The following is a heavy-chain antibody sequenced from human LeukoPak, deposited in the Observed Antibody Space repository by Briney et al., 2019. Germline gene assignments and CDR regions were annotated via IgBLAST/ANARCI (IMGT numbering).Heavy chain of an antibody. J-gene: IGHJ4*02. V-gene: IGHV3-21*01. D-gene: IGHD5-18*01. CDR2: ISSSSSYI. CDR1: GFTFSNAW. Sequence: PGGSLRLSCAASGFTFSNAWMNWVRQAPGKGLEWVSSISSSSSYIYYADSVKGRFTISRDNAKNSLYLQMNSLRAEDTAVYYCAQIHNKAMVNTRCLWGQGTLVTVSS. CDR3: AQIHNKAMVNTRCL.